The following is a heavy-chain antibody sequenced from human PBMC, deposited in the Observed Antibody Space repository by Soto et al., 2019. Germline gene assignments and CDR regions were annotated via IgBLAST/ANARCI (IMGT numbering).Heavy chain of an antibody. V-gene: IGHV3-15*01. CDR1: GFTFSNAW. CDR3: TTGFGAAGSNP. J-gene: IGHJ5*02. D-gene: IGHD6-13*01. Sequence: EVQLVESGGGLVKPGGSLRLSCAASGFTFSNAWMSWVRQAPGKGLEWVGRIKSKTDGGTTDYAAPVKGRFTISREDSKYTLYMQMNSLKNEDTALYYCTTGFGAAGSNPWGQGTLVTVSS. CDR2: IKSKTDGGTT.